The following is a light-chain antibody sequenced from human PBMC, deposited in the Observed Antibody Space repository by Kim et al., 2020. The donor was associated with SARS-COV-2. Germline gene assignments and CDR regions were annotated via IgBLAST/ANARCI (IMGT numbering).Light chain of an antibody. CDR1: SLRSYY. J-gene: IGLJ2*01. CDR2: GKD. CDR3: NSRDSNDYVV. Sequence: VARGKTVRITCQGDSLRSYYATWYQQKPGQAPKVVIYGKDNRPSGVPDRFSGSSSGNTAYWTITGTQAGDEADYYCNSRDSNDYVVFGGGTQLTVL. V-gene: IGLV3-19*01.